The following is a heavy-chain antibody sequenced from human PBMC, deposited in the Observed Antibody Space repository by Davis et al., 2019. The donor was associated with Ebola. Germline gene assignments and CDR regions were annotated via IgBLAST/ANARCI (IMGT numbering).Heavy chain of an antibody. J-gene: IGHJ4*02. D-gene: IGHD3-10*01. CDR2: IYYSGST. V-gene: IGHV4-59*01. CDR1: GGSISSYY. CDR3: ARARYYPIGAVDY. Sequence: SETLSLTCTVSGGSISSYYWSWIRQPPGKGLEWIGYIYYSGSTNYNPSLKSRVTISVDTSKNQFSLKLSSVTAADTAVYYCARARYYPIGAVDYWGQGTLVTVSS.